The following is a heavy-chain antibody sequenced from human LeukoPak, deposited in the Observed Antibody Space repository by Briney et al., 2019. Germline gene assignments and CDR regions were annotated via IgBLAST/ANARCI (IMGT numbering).Heavy chain of an antibody. Sequence: GGSLPHSCAASGFTFSNYWMNWVRQAPGKGLEWVANMNEYGTEKYYVSSVRGRFTISRDNAENSLDLHMNSLRVEDTAVYRCARVLYGSRVKGIDYWGPGTVVTVSS. J-gene: IGHJ4*02. CDR1: GFTFSNYW. D-gene: IGHD4-23*01. CDR2: MNEYGTEK. CDR3: ARVLYGSRVKGIDY. V-gene: IGHV3-7*01.